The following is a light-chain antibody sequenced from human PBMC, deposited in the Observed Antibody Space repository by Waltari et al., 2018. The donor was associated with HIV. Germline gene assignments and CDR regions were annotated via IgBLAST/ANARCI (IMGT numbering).Light chain of an antibody. CDR3: ASFTGDHTLL. CDR1: DRDFGLFNF. V-gene: IGLV2-14*03. Sequence: SAVTQPASVSGLPGQPLTISCPVADRDFGLFNFVSWYQQHPGTLPRLILYDVDSRASGISQRFSSSMSGHTASLNISGLRAEDEADYYCASFTGDHTLLFGVGTKVTVL. J-gene: IGLJ2*01. CDR2: DVD.